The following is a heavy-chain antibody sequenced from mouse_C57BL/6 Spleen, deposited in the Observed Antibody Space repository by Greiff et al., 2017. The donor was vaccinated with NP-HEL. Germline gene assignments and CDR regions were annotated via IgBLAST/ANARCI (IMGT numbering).Heavy chain of an antibody. CDR3: ARSEYYGSSSYWYFDV. D-gene: IGHD1-1*01. CDR1: GYTFTDYY. V-gene: IGHV1-76*01. CDR2: IYPGSGNT. J-gene: IGHJ1*03. Sequence: LVESGAELVRPGASVKLSCKASGYTFTDYYINWVKQRPGQGLEWIARIYPGSGNTYYNEKFKGKATLTAEKASSTAYMQLSSLTSEDSAVYFCARSEYYGSSSYWYFDVWGTGTTVTVSS.